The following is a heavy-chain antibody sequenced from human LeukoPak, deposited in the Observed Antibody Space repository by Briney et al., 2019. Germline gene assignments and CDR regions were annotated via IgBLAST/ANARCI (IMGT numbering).Heavy chain of an antibody. J-gene: IGHJ6*02. CDR1: GFTFSSYS. CDR3: ARVASGSYSYYYYYGMDV. Sequence: KSGGSLRLSCAASGFTFSSYSMNWVRQAPGKGLEWVSSISSSSSYIYYADSVKGRFTISRDNAKNSLYLQMNSLRAEGTAVYYCARVASGSYSYYYYYGMDVWGQGTTVTVSS. CDR2: ISSSSSYI. V-gene: IGHV3-21*01. D-gene: IGHD1-26*01.